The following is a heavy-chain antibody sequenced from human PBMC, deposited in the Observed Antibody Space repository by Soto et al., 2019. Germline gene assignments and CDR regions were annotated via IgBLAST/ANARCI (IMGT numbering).Heavy chain of an antibody. J-gene: IGHJ4*02. CDR2: ISSGGGTI. V-gene: IGHV3-48*03. Sequence: PGGSLRLSCAVSGFTFSSYEMNLVRQAPGKGLDWVSYISSGGGTIYYADSVKGRFTISRDNAKNSLYVKMNSLRAEDTAVYYCVREYSSGGDPLDYWGQGTLLTVSS. D-gene: IGHD2-15*01. CDR3: VREYSSGGDPLDY. CDR1: GFTFSSYE.